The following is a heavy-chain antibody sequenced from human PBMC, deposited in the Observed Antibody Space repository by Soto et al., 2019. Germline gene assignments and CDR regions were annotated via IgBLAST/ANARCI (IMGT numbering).Heavy chain of an antibody. CDR2: ISSSSSYI. J-gene: IGHJ5*02. D-gene: IGHD4-17*01. Sequence: KIGGSLRLSCAASGFTFSSYSMNWVRQAPGKGLEWVSSISSSSSYIYYADSVKGRFTISRDNAKNSLYLQMNSLRAEDTAVYYCAREYTVPGWFDPWGQGTLVTVSS. CDR1: GFTFSSYS. CDR3: AREYTVPGWFDP. V-gene: IGHV3-21*01.